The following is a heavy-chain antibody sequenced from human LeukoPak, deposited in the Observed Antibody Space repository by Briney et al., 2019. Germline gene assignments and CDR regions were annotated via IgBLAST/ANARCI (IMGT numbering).Heavy chain of an antibody. V-gene: IGHV4-59*01. Sequence: SETLSLTCAVYGGSFSGYYWSWIRQPPGKGLEWIGYIYYSGSTNYNPSLKSRVTISVDTSKNQFSLKLSSVTAADTAVYYCARSTMVRGVIITGLDYWGQGTLVTVSS. CDR3: ARSTMVRGVIITGLDY. D-gene: IGHD3-10*01. CDR1: GGSFSGYY. CDR2: IYYSGST. J-gene: IGHJ4*02.